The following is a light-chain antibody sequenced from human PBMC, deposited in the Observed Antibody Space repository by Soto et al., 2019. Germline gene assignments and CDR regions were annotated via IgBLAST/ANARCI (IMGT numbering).Light chain of an antibody. V-gene: IGKV3-20*01. CDR2: GAS. CDR1: QSVSSSY. CDR3: QQYGSSSGWT. Sequence: EIVLTQSPGTLSLSPGERATLXCRASQSVSSSYLAWYQQKPGQAPRLLIYGASSRATGIPDRFSGSVSGTDFTLTISRLEPEDFAVYYCQQYGSSSGWTFGQGTKVEIK. J-gene: IGKJ1*01.